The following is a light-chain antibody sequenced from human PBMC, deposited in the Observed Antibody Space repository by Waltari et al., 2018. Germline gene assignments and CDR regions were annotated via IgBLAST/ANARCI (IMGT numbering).Light chain of an antibody. J-gene: IGLJ1*01. CDR3: QSADSSGAYV. Sequence: SYELTQPPSVSVSPGQTARITCSGDELPKQYTYWYRQRPGQAPVVVIFEDSQRASGIPERFAGSSSGTTGTLTITGVQAEDEADYYCQSADSSGAYVFGTGTKVTVL. CDR1: ELPKQY. V-gene: IGLV3-25*03. CDR2: EDS.